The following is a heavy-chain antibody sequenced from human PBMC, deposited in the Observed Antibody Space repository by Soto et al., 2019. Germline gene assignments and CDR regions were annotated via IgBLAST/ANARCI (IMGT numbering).Heavy chain of an antibody. D-gene: IGHD2-15*01. CDR1: GFTFRSHG. CDR2: ISSDGSSK. V-gene: IGHV3-30*18. J-gene: IGHJ4*02. CDR3: AKDRSSSWAFDY. Sequence: QVQLVQSGGGVVQPGTSLRLSCVASGFTFRSHGMHWVRQAQGKGLEWVAVISSDGSSKYYADSVKGRFTISRDNSKNTLYVQMNSLRVEDTAVYYCAKDRSSSWAFDYWGQGTLVTVSS.